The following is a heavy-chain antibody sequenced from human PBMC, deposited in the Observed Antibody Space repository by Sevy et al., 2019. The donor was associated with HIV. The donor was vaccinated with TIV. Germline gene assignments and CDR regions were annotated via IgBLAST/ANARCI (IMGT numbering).Heavy chain of an antibody. J-gene: IGHJ6*02. CDR1: GFTFSSYA. CDR2: ISYDGSNK. V-gene: IGHV3-30*04. D-gene: IGHD3-22*01. Sequence: GGSLRLSCAASGFTFSSYAMHWVRQAPGKGLEWVAVISYDGSNKYYADSVKGRFTISRDNSKNTPYLQMNSLRAEDTAVYYCAREPYYYDSSGYYYYYYYGMDVWGQGTTVTVSS. CDR3: AREPYYYDSSGYYYYYYYGMDV.